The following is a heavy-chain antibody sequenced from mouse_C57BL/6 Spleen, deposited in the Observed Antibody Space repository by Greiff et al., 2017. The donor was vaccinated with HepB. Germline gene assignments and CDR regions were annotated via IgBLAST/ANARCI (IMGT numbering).Heavy chain of an antibody. CDR2: INPDDGTT. Sequence: VQLQQSGPELVKPGASVKISCKASGYSFTDYNMHWVKQSNGKSLEWIGVINPDDGTTSYNQKFKGKATLTADQSSSTAYMQLNSLTSEDSAVYYCARNLIYYCGSSYVDYWGQGTTVTVSS. J-gene: IGHJ2*01. D-gene: IGHD1-1*01. V-gene: IGHV1-39*01. CDR3: ARNLIYYCGSSYVDY. CDR1: GYSFTDYN.